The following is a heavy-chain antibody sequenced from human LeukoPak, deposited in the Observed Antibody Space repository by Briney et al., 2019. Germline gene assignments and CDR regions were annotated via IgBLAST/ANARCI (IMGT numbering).Heavy chain of an antibody. D-gene: IGHD3-22*01. Sequence: SETLSLTCTVSGDSIRSTTNYWGWIRQPPGKGLEWIGSVYHTGNTYYNSSLQSRVTLSVDPSKNQFSLKLTSVTAADTAVYYCAHEDYNDFSTFDFWGQGTLVTVSS. J-gene: IGHJ4*02. CDR1: GDSIRSTTNY. CDR3: AHEDYNDFSTFDF. V-gene: IGHV4-39*01. CDR2: VYHTGNT.